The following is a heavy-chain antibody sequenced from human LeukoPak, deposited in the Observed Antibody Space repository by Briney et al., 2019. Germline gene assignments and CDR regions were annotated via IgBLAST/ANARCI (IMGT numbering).Heavy chain of an antibody. CDR3: ARNRLIDYSNGGGGVYNWFDP. J-gene: IGHJ5*02. CDR2: IYYSGST. V-gene: IGHV4-59*05. CDR1: GGSISSYY. D-gene: IGHD4-11*01. Sequence: SETLSLTCTVSGGSISSYYWSWIRQPPGKGLEWIGSIYYSGSTYYNPSLKSRVTISVDTSKNQFSLKLSSVTAADTAVYYCARNRLIDYSNGGGGVYNWFDPWGQGTLVTVSS.